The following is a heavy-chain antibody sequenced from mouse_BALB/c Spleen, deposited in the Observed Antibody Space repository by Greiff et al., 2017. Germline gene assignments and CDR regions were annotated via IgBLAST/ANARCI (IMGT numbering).Heavy chain of an antibody. J-gene: IGHJ4*01. Sequence: DVKLVESGGGLVQPGGSLRLSCATSGFTFTDYYMSWVRQPPGKALEWLGFIRNKANGYTTEYSASVKGRFTISRDNSQSILYLQMNTLRAEDSATYYCARDRGLLFYAMDYWGQGTSVTVSS. V-gene: IGHV7-3*02. CDR2: IRNKANGYTT. CDR3: ARDRGLLFYAMDY. CDR1: GFTFTDYY. D-gene: IGHD2-3*01.